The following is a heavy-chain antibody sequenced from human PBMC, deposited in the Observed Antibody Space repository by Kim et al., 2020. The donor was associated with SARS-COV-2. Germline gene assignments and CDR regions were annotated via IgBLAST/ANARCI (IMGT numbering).Heavy chain of an antibody. CDR3: ARGGAAVAGTPYR. V-gene: IGHV3-11*05. CDR1: GFTFSDYY. Sequence: GGSLRLSCAASGFTFSDYYMSWIRQAPGKGLEWVSYISSSSSYTNYADSVKGRFTISRDNAKNSLYLQMNSLRAEDTAVYYCARGGAAVAGTPYRWGQGTLVTVSS. J-gene: IGHJ4*02. D-gene: IGHD6-19*01. CDR2: ISSSSSYT.